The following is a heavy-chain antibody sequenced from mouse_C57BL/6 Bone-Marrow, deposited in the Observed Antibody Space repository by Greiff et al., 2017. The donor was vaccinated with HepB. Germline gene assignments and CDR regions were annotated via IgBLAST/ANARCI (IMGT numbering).Heavy chain of an antibody. J-gene: IGHJ1*03. V-gene: IGHV1-18*01. D-gene: IGHD1-1*01. CDR1: GYTFTDYN. CDR3: AIDGSSPYWYFDV. Sequence: EVQVVESGPELVKPGASVKISCKASGYTFTDYNMDWVKQSHGKSLEWIGDINPNNGGTTYNQKFKGKATLTVDKSSSTAYMELRSLTSEDTAVYYCAIDGSSPYWYFDVWGTGTTVTVSS. CDR2: INPNNGGT.